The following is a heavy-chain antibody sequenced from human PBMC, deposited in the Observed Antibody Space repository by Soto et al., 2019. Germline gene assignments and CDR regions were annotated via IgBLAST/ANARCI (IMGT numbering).Heavy chain of an antibody. D-gene: IGHD3-10*01. CDR2: IWYDGSNK. J-gene: IGHJ3*02. CDR3: ARGLKSRVRGSNDAFDI. CDR1: GFTFSSYG. Sequence: GGSLRLSCAASGFTFSSYGMHWVRQAPGKGLEWVAVIWYDGSNKYYADSVKGRFTISRDNSKNTLYLQMNSLRAEDTAVYYCARGLKSRVRGSNDAFDIWGQGTMVTVSS. V-gene: IGHV3-33*01.